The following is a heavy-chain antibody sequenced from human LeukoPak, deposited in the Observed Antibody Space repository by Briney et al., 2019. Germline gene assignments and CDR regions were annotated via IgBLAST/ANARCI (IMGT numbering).Heavy chain of an antibody. Sequence: ASVKVSCKASGYSFTGHYMHWVRQAPGQGLEWMGWINPKSGGTNYAQKFQGRVTVTRDTSITTAYMELSSLRSDDTAVYYCARGRRHYDSSGYYYEGDAFDIWGQGTMVTVSS. CDR2: INPKSGGT. CDR3: ARGRRHYDSSGYYYEGDAFDI. J-gene: IGHJ3*02. CDR1: GYSFTGHY. V-gene: IGHV1-2*02. D-gene: IGHD3-22*01.